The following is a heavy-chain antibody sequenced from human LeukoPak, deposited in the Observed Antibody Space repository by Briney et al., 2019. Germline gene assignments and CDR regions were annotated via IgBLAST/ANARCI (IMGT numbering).Heavy chain of an antibody. Sequence: SETLPPTCPVSTYSISSVYYGGWIRQPPGKGLEWIGSIYHSGSTYYNPSLKSRVTISVDTSKNKFSLKLSSVTAADTAVYYCARVRDGSGVLDYWGQGTLVTVSS. V-gene: IGHV4-38-2*02. CDR2: IYHSGST. CDR3: ARVRDGSGVLDY. J-gene: IGHJ4*02. CDR1: TYSISSVYY. D-gene: IGHD3-10*01.